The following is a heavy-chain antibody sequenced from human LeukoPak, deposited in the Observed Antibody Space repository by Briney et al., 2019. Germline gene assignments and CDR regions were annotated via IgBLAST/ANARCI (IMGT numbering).Heavy chain of an antibody. V-gene: IGHV3-49*03. CDR2: IRSKAYGGTT. CDR3: TRDPFDYGEFAYFQH. D-gene: IGHD4-17*01. CDR1: GFTFGDYA. Sequence: GGSLRLSCTASGFTFGDYAMSWFRQAPGKGLEWVSFIRSKAYGGTTEYAASVKGRFTISRDDSKSIAYLQMNSLKAEDTAVYYCTRDPFDYGEFAYFQHWGQGTLVTVSS. J-gene: IGHJ1*01.